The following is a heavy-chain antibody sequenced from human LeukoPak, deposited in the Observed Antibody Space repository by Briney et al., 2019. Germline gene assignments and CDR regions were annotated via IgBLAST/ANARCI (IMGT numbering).Heavy chain of an antibody. D-gene: IGHD1-26*01. CDR1: GFTFSSYG. CDR2: IWYDGSNK. J-gene: IGHJ4*02. Sequence: GGSLRLSCAASGFTFSSYGMHWVRQAPGKGLEWVALIWYDGSNKYHADSVKGRFTISRENSKNTLYLQMNSLRAEDTAVYYCARMGGTGYFDYWGQGTLVTVSS. CDR3: ARMGGTGYFDY. V-gene: IGHV3-33*01.